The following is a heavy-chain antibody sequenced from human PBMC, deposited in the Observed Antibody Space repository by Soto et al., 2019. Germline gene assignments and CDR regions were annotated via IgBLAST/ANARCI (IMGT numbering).Heavy chain of an antibody. CDR3: ARDGVFGVVNRRYYYMDV. Sequence: QVQLQESGPGLVKPSQTLSLTCTVSGGSISSGGYYWSWIRQHPGKGLERIGYIYYSGSTYYNPSLKSRVTRSVDTSKNQFSLKLSSVTAADTAVYYCARDGVFGVVNRRYYYMDVWGKGTTVTVSS. CDR1: GGSISSGGYY. V-gene: IGHV4-31*03. J-gene: IGHJ6*03. CDR2: IYYSGST. D-gene: IGHD3-3*01.